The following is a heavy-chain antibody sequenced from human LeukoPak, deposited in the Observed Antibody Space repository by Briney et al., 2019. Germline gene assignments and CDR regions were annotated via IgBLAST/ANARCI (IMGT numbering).Heavy chain of an antibody. D-gene: IGHD3-3*01. V-gene: IGHV3-23*01. CDR3: ATYDFWGGYGVGY. Sequence: GGSLRLSCAASGFTFSSYALSWVRQAPGKGLEWVSAISDSGGSTYYADSVKGRFTISRDNSKNTLYLQMNSLRAEDTAVYYCATYDFWGGYGVGYWGQGTLVTVSS. CDR1: GFTFSSYA. CDR2: ISDSGGST. J-gene: IGHJ4*02.